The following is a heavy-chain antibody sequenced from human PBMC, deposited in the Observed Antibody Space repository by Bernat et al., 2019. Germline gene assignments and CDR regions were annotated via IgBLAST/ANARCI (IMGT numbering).Heavy chain of an antibody. CDR1: VFTFSNYN. CDR3: AKVWTGSNGWYQLDY. D-gene: IGHD6-19*01. V-gene: IGHV3-48*01. Sequence: EVQLVESGGGLVHPGGSLILSCAASVFTFSNYNMNWVRQAPGKGLEWVSFISGSSRTIYYADSVRGRTTVARDNAKNSLYIQITSLRVEDTAVYYCAKVWTGSNGWYQLDYWGQGAAIIDSS. CDR2: ISGSSRTI. J-gene: IGHJ4*02.